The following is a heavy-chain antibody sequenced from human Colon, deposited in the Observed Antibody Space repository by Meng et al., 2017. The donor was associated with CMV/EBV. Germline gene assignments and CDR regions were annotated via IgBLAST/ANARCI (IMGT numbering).Heavy chain of an antibody. V-gene: IGHV4-59*11. CDR1: GDSIRSHY. CDR2: IYYSGSA. Sequence: LRLSCPVSGDSIRSHYWSWIRQPPGKGLEWMGYIYYSGSATYSPSLRSRITISVDTSKNQFSLNLRSVTAADTAMYFCARGLGHASNNSLDYWGQGTLVTVSS. CDR3: ARGLGHASNNSLDY. D-gene: IGHD1-1*01. J-gene: IGHJ4*02.